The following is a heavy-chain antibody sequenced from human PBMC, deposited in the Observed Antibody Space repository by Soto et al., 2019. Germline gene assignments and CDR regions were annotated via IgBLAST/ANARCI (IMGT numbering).Heavy chain of an antibody. CDR3: PFSLSDCVKPTVI. V-gene: IGHV3-74*01. D-gene: IGHD4-17*01. CDR1: GFTFGSHW. J-gene: IGHJ3*02. CDR2: INSDGSTT. Sequence: EVQLVESGGGLVQPGGSLRLSCAASGFTFGSHWMHWVRQAPGKGLVWVSRINSDGSTTTYADSVKGRLTISRPDAKSTLYLHMTRLTSAATAVYYFPFSLSDCVKPTVIWAQTTLVTVSS.